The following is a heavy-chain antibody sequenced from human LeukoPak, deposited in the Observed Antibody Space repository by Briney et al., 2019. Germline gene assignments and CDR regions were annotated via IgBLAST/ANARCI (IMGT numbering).Heavy chain of an antibody. V-gene: IGHV4-34*01. D-gene: IGHD3-22*01. Sequence: KPSETLSLTCAVYSGSFSGYYWSWIRQPPGKGLEWIGEINHSGSTNYNPSHRSRVTISLDTSKNQLSLKLSSVSAADTAVYYCARGKIVVVIPDAFDIWGQGTMVTVSS. CDR3: ARGKIVVVIPDAFDI. CDR2: INHSGST. CDR1: SGSFSGYY. J-gene: IGHJ3*02.